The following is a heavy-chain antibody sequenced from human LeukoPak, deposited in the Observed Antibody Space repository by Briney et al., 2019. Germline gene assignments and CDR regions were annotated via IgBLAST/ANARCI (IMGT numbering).Heavy chain of an antibody. CDR2: IKSKGDGETT. J-gene: IGHJ4*02. CDR1: GFTFTNAW. D-gene: IGHD3-10*01. V-gene: IGHV3-15*01. CDR3: ATDLGLTMIRGVIVH. Sequence: PGGSLRLSCAASGFTFTNAWMTWVRQAPGMGLEWVGRIKSKGDGETTDYAAPVKGRFTMSRDDSKATLYLQMNSLKAEDTAVYYCATDLGLTMIRGVIVHWGQGALVTVSS.